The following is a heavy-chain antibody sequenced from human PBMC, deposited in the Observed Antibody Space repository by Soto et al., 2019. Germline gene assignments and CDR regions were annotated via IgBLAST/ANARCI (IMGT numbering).Heavy chain of an antibody. CDR1: GFTFSSYA. CDR2: ISYDGSNK. J-gene: IGHJ4*02. CDR3: ARDSEGGYFDY. Sequence: QVQLVESGGGVVQPGRSLRLSCAASGFTFSSYAMHWVRQAPGKGLEWVAVISYDGSNKYYADSVKGRFTISRDNSKNTLYLQMNSLRAEDTAVYYCARDSEGGYFDYWGQGTLVTVSS. V-gene: IGHV3-30-3*01. D-gene: IGHD3-10*01.